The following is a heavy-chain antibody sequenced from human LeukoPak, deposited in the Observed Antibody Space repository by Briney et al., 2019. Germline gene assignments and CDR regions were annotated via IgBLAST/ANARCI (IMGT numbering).Heavy chain of an antibody. CDR2: ISWNSGSI. CDR3: AKDRHYDSSGYLDY. J-gene: IGHJ4*02. D-gene: IGHD3-22*01. V-gene: IGHV3-9*01. CDR1: GFTFDDYA. Sequence: PGRSLRLSCAASGFTFDDYAMHWVRQAPGKGLEWVSGISWNSGSIGYADSVKGRFTISRDNAKNSLYLQMNSLRAEDTALYYCAKDRHYDSSGYLDYWGQGTLVTVSS.